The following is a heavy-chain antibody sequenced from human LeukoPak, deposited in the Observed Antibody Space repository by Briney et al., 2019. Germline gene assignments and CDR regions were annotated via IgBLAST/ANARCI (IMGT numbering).Heavy chain of an antibody. CDR1: GFTFDDYG. CDR2: ISGSGGST. Sequence: PGGSLRLSCAASGFTFDDYGMSWVRQAPGKGLEWVSAISGSGGSTYYAASVKGRFTISRDNSKNTLYLQMNSLRAEDTAIYYCAKRPSGDFWSGYFHYWGQGTLVTVSS. CDR3: AKRPSGDFWSGYFHY. J-gene: IGHJ4*02. V-gene: IGHV3-23*01. D-gene: IGHD3-3*01.